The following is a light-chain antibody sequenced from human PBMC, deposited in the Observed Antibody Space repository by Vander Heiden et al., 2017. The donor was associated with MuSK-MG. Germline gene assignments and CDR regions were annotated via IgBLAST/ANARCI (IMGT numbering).Light chain of an antibody. J-gene: IGLJ3*02. CDR3: KSCSSSDPFWV. V-gene: IGLV2-8*01. CDR1: SSDIGGYNF. CDR2: EVN. Sequence: QSALPQPPSASGSPGRSVTISCTGTSSDIGGYNFVSWYQQHPGKVPKLVIYEVNKRPPGVPDRFSGSKSGNTASLTVSGLQAEDEADYYCKSCSSSDPFWVFGGGTRLTVL.